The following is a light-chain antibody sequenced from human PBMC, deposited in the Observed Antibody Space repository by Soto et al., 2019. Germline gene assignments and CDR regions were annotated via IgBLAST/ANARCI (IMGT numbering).Light chain of an antibody. V-gene: IGLV2-23*01. CDR3: CSYAPISTVV. CDR2: EDN. J-gene: IGLJ3*02. CDR1: STDVGSYNL. Sequence: QSALTQPASVSGSPGQSITISCTGTSTDVGSYNLVSWYQQHPGKAPKLMIYEDNKRPSGVSNLFSGSKSGNTSSLTISGLQAEDEAHYYCCSYAPISTVVFGGGTKVTVL.